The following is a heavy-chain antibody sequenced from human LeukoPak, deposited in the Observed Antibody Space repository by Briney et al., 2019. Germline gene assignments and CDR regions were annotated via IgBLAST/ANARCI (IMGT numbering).Heavy chain of an antibody. CDR1: GFTFSSYS. D-gene: IGHD3-3*01. CDR2: ISSSSSYI. J-gene: IGHJ4*02. V-gene: IGHV3-21*01. CDR3: ARLNNYDFWSGYYPGGGDFDY. Sequence: PGGSLRLSCAASGFTFSSYSMNWVRQAPGKGLEWVSSISSSSSYIYYADSVKGRFTISRDNAKNSLYLQMNSLRAEDTAVYYCARLNNYDFWSGYYPGGGDFDYWGQGTLVTVSS.